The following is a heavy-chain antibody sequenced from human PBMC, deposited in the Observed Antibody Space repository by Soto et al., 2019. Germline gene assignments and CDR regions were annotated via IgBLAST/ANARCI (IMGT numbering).Heavy chain of an antibody. Sequence: GASVKVSCKVSGYTLTELSMHWVRQAPGQGLEWMGWISAYNGNTNYAQKLQGRVTMTTDTSTSTAYMELRSLRSDDTAVYYCARANGDYGELFDYWGQGTPVTVSS. CDR2: ISAYNGNT. CDR3: ARANGDYGELFDY. V-gene: IGHV1-18*01. J-gene: IGHJ4*02. CDR1: GYTLTELS. D-gene: IGHD4-17*01.